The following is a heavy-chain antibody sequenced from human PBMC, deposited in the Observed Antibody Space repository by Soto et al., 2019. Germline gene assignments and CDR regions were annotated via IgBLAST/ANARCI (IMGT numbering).Heavy chain of an antibody. Sequence: QVQLQESGPGLVKPSETLSLNCTVSGGSISSYYWSWIRQSPGKGLEWIGCIYYSGSTNYNPSLKSRVTISVDTSKNQFSLKLSSVTAADTAVYYCARGSSGWPPRLDYWGQGTLVTVSS. D-gene: IGHD6-19*01. CDR3: ARGSSGWPPRLDY. CDR2: IYYSGST. CDR1: GGSISSYY. J-gene: IGHJ4*02. V-gene: IGHV4-59*01.